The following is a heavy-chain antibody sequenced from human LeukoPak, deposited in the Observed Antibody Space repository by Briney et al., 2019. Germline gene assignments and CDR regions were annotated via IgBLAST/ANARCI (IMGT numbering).Heavy chain of an antibody. CDR3: AKEIYDYVWGSYRWGAFDI. V-gene: IGHV3-53*05. Sequence: GGSLRLSCAASGFTVSSNYMSWVRQAPGKGLEWVSVIYSGGSTYYADSVKGRFTISRDNAKNSLYLQMNSLRAEDTALYYCAKEIYDYVWGSYRWGAFDIWGQGTMVTVSS. D-gene: IGHD3-16*02. J-gene: IGHJ3*02. CDR2: IYSGGST. CDR1: GFTVSSNY.